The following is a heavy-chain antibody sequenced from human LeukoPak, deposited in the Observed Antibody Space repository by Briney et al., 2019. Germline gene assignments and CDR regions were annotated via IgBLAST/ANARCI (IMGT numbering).Heavy chain of an antibody. CDR1: GVNVKNNY. V-gene: IGHV3-53*01. D-gene: IGHD3-16*01. CDR2: TYSDGYT. J-gene: IGHJ2*01. CDR3: VWGRQWYFDL. Sequence: PGGSLRPSCAAPGVNVKNNYMSWVRQAPGKGPEWVSVTYSDGYTSFADSVAGRFTFSRDTSRNTMFLQMTSLRVDDSAVYYCVWGRQWYFDLWGRGSLVTVSS.